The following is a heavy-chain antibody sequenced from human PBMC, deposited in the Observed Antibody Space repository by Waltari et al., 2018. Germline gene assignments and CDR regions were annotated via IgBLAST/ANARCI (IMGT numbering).Heavy chain of an antibody. CDR3: ARLGGAL. CDR1: GFNVSEEF. D-gene: IGHD2-21*01. Sequence: VQLVDSGGALIQPGGSLRLYSAAAGFNVSEEFMTWVREAPGKGLEWVSMIYKDGTPKYADSVKGRFTISRDTSENTVHLEMNSLRAEDTAVYYCARLGGALWGQGTPVTVSS. CDR2: IYKDGTP. J-gene: IGHJ4*02. V-gene: IGHV3-53*01.